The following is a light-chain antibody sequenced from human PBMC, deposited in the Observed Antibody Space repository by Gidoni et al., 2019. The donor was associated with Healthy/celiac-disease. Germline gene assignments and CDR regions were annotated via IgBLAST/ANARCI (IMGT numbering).Light chain of an antibody. J-gene: IGLJ3*02. CDR2: SNN. Sequence: QSVLTQPPSASVPPGQRVNISCSGSSSNIGINTVNWYQQLPGTAPKLLIYSNNQRPSVVPDRFSGSKSGTSASLAISGLQSEDEADYYCAAWDDSLNGLVFGGGTKLTVL. CDR3: AAWDDSLNGLV. CDR1: SSNIGINT. V-gene: IGLV1-44*01.